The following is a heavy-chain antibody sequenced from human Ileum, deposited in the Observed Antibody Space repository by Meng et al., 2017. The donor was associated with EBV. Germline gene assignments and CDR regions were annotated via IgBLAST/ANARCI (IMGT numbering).Heavy chain of an antibody. CDR3: AKDCFGDKDS. V-gene: IGHV3-74*01. CDR1: GFTLSSYW. Sequence: ELVVMGSGGGLVQPGGSLGLSCAASGFTLSSYWVHWVRQAPGKGLVWVSRINPDGSVINYADSVKGRFTISRDNAKNTVYLQMNNLRADDTAVYYCAKDCFGDKDSWGQGTLVTVSS. CDR2: INPDGSVI. J-gene: IGHJ4*02. D-gene: IGHD2-21*01.